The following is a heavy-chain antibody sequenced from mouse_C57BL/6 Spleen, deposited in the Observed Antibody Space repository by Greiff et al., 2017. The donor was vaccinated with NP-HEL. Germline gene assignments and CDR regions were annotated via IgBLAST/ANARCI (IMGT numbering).Heavy chain of an antibody. D-gene: IGHD1-1*01. V-gene: IGHV1-52*01. CDR2: IDPSDSET. CDR1: GYTFTSYW. J-gene: IGHJ1*03. CDR3: ARRGAYYYGSSYRYFDV. Sequence: QVQLQQPGAELVRPGSSVKLSCKASGYTFTSYWMHWVKQRPIQGLEWIGNIDPSDSETHSNQKFKDKATLTVDKSSSTAYMQLSSLTSEDSAVYYCARRGAYYYGSSYRYFDVWGTGTTVTVSS.